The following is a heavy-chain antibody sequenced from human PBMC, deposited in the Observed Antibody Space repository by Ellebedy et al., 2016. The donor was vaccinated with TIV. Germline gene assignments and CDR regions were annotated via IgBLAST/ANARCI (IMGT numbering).Heavy chain of an antibody. CDR1: GFSFRSYW. CDR2: IYQDGSVQ. D-gene: IGHD4-17*01. V-gene: IGHV3-7*01. Sequence: PGGSLRLSCAASGFSFRSYWMSWVRQAPGKGLEWVANIYQDGSVQYYVDSVTGRFTISRYNADNSLFLQMNSLRAEDTAVYYCARRGSYGDYAVQINSWFDTWGRGTLVAVSS. J-gene: IGHJ5*02. CDR3: ARRGSYGDYAVQINSWFDT.